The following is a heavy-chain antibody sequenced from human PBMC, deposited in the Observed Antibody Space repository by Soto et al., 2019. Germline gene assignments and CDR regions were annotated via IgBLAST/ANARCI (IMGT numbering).Heavy chain of an antibody. CDR3: ARDRTDILTGYRNYYYYGMDV. D-gene: IGHD3-9*01. V-gene: IGHV3-21*01. CDR2: ISSSSSYI. CDR1: GFTFSSYS. Sequence: GGSLRLSCAASGFTFSSYSMNWVRQAPGKGLEWVSSISSSSSYIYYADSVKGRFTISRDNAKNSLYLQMNSLRAEDTAVYYCARDRTDILTGYRNYYYYGMDVWGQGTTVTVSS. J-gene: IGHJ6*02.